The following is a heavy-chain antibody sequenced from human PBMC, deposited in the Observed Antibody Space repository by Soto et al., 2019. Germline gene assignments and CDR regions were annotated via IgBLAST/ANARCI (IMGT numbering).Heavy chain of an antibody. V-gene: IGHV3-23*01. Sequence: GGSLRLSCAASGFTFSSYAMSWVRQAPGKGLERVSAISGSGGSTYYADSVKGRFTISRDNSKNTLYLQMNSLRAEDTAVYYCAKERVLRFLEWLLYDAFDIWGQGTMVTVSS. D-gene: IGHD3-3*01. CDR2: ISGSGGST. CDR3: AKERVLRFLEWLLYDAFDI. CDR1: GFTFSSYA. J-gene: IGHJ3*02.